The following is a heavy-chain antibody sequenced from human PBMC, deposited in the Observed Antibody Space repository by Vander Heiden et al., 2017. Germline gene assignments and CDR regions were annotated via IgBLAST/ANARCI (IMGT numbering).Heavy chain of an antibody. CDR2: MSSSGSTI. J-gene: IGHJ6*02. Sequence: QVQLVESGGGLVKPGGSLRLSCAASGFPFSYYYMSWIRQAPGKGLEWVAYMSSSGSTIYYADSVKGRFTISRDNAKNSLYLQMNSLRAEDTAVYYCARAGYSSSFEYYYGMDVWGQGTTVTVSS. D-gene: IGHD6-6*01. CDR1: GFPFSYYY. CDR3: ARAGYSSSFEYYYGMDV. V-gene: IGHV3-11*01.